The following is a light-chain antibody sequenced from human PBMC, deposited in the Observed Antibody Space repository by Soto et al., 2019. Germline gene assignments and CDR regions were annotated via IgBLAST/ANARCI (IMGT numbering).Light chain of an antibody. CDR1: QSVSSY. V-gene: IGKV3D-11*02. CDR2: DAS. J-gene: IGKJ5*01. CDR3: QQRSNWQIT. Sequence: EIVLTQSPATLSLSPGERATISCRASQSVSSYLAWYQQKPGQAPRLLIYDASNRATGIPARFSGSGPGTDFTLTISSLEPEDFAVYYCQQRSNWQITFGQGTRLEIK.